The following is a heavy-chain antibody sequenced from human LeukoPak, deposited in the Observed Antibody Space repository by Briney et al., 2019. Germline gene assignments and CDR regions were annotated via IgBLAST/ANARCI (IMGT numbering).Heavy chain of an antibody. CDR2: ISSSSSTI. V-gene: IGHV3-48*01. J-gene: IGHJ4*02. CDR1: GFTFSSYS. Sequence: GGSLRLSCAASGFTFSSYSMNWVRQAPGKGLEWVSYISSSSSTIYYADSVKGRFTISRDNAKNSLYLQMNSLRAEDTAVYYCARDTTYYYDSSGYYPFDYWGPGTLVTVSS. CDR3: ARDTTYYYDSSGYYPFDY. D-gene: IGHD3-22*01.